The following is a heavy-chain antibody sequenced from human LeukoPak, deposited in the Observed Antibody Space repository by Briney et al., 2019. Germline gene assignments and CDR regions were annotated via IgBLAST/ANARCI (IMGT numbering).Heavy chain of an antibody. CDR1: GGSFSGYY. J-gene: IGHJ4*02. D-gene: IGHD4-17*01. CDR3: ARSSAYGDFGFDY. CDR2: INHSGST. Sequence: ASETLSLTCAVYGGSFSGYYWSWIRQPPGKGLEWIGEINHSGSTNYNPSLKSRVTISVDTSKNQFSLRLSSVTAADTAVYYCARSSAYGDFGFDYWGQGTLVTVSS. V-gene: IGHV4-34*01.